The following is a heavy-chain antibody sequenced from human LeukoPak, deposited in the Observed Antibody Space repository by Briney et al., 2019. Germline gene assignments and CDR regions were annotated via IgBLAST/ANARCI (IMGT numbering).Heavy chain of an antibody. CDR2: IYNSGST. D-gene: IGHD3-22*01. Sequence: PSETLSLTCTVSGGSISSSSYYWGWIRQSPGKGLECIGSIYNSGSTYYNPSLKSRVTISVDTSKNQFSLKLSSVTAADTAVYYCARHSGYDTYYYDSSGRGGFDPWGQGTLVTVSS. V-gene: IGHV4-39*01. CDR3: ARHSGYDTYYYDSSGRGGFDP. CDR1: GGSISSSSYY. J-gene: IGHJ5*02.